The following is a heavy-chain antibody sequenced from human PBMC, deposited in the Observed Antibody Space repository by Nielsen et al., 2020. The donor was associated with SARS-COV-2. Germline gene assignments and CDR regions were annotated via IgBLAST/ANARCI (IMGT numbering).Heavy chain of an antibody. Sequence: GESLKISCAASGFTFSSYAMSWVRQAPGKGLEWVSYISSSGSTIYYADSVKGRFTISRDNAKNSLYLQINSLRAEDTAVYYCAKDKYQLLNYGMDVWGQGTTVTVSS. V-gene: IGHV3-48*04. J-gene: IGHJ6*02. D-gene: IGHD2-2*01. CDR1: GFTFSSYA. CDR2: ISSSGSTI. CDR3: AKDKYQLLNYGMDV.